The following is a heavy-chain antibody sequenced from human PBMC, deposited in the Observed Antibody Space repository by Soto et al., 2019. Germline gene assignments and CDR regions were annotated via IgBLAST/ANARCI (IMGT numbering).Heavy chain of an antibody. V-gene: IGHV1-69*13. CDR1: GGTFSSYA. J-gene: IGHJ5*02. Sequence: ASVKVSCKASGGTFSSYAISWVRQAPGQGLEWMGGIIPIFGTANYAQKFQGRVTITADESTSTAYMELSSLRSEDTAVYYCALGGILTGYYEGNWFDPWGQGTLVTVSS. D-gene: IGHD3-9*01. CDR3: ALGGILTGYYEGNWFDP. CDR2: IIPIFGTA.